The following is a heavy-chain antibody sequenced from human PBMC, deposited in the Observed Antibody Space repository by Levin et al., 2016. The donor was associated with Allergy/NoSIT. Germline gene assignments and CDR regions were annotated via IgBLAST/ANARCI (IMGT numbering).Heavy chain of an antibody. V-gene: IGHV3-30-3*01. CDR2: ISYDGSNK. J-gene: IGHJ6*02. Sequence: VRQAPGKGLEWVAVISYDGSNKYYADSVKGRFTISRDNSKNTLYLQMNSLRAEDTAVYYCARSGYCSSTSCGYGMDVWGQGTTVTVSS. CDR3: ARSGYCSSTSCGYGMDV. D-gene: IGHD2-2*03.